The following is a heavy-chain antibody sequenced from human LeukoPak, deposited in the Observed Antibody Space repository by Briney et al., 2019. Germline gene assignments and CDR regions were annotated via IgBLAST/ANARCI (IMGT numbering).Heavy chain of an antibody. Sequence: GGSLRLSCAASGFTLSSYSMNWVRQAPGKGLEWVSAISGSGGSTYYADSVKGRFTISRDNSKNTLYLQMNSLRAEDTAVYYCAKGRRYSSGWYGNYFDYWGQGTLVTVSS. CDR3: AKGRRYSSGWYGNYFDY. V-gene: IGHV3-23*01. D-gene: IGHD6-19*01. J-gene: IGHJ4*02. CDR2: ISGSGGST. CDR1: GFTLSSYS.